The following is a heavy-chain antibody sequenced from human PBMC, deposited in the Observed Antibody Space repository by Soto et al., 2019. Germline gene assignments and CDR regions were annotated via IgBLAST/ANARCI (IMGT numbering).Heavy chain of an antibody. CDR1: GGTFSSYA. D-gene: IGHD6-13*01. J-gene: IGHJ4*02. CDR2: IIPIFGTA. Sequence: SVKVSCKASGGTFSSYAISWVRQAPGQGLEWMGGIIPIFGTANYAQKFQGRVTITADESTSTAYMELSSLRSEDTAVYYCARVCIAAAGIPYFDYWGQGTLVTVSS. V-gene: IGHV1-69*13. CDR3: ARVCIAAAGIPYFDY.